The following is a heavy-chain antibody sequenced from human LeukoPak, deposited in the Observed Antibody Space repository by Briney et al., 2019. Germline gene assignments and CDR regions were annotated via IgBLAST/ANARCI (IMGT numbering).Heavy chain of an antibody. CDR2: IYPGDSDI. Sequence: GESMRISCKGSGYSFTSYWIGWVRQMPGKGLEWMGIIYPGDSDIRYSPSFQGQVTISADKSISTAYLQWSSLKASGTTMYYCARQFGGNSESDYWGQGTLVTVSS. V-gene: IGHV5-51*01. D-gene: IGHD4-23*01. CDR1: GYSFTSYW. J-gene: IGHJ4*02. CDR3: ARQFGGNSESDY.